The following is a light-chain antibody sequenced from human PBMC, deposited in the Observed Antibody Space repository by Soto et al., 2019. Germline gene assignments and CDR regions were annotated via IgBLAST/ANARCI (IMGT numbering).Light chain of an antibody. CDR2: ENN. CDR3: QSYDSSLSGYV. CDR1: SSNIGAGYE. J-gene: IGLJ1*01. Sequence: QSVLKQPPSVSEAPGQRVTISCTGSSSNIGAGYEAHLYQQVTGTAPKLLIDENNNRPSGVPDRFSGSKSGTSASLAITGLQAEDEAEYYCQSYDSSLSGYVFGTGTKLTVL. V-gene: IGLV1-40*01.